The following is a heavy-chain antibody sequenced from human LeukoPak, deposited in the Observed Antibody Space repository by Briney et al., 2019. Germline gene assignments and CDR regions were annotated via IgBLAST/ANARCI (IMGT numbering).Heavy chain of an antibody. D-gene: IGHD3-10*01. CDR3: ARDRPMWFGELLASLGKPHYYYYYMDV. J-gene: IGHJ6*03. CDR2: IIPIFGTA. Sequence: ASVKVSCKASGGTFSSYAISWVRQAPGQGLEWMGGIIPIFGTANYAQKFQGRVTITADKSTSTAYMELSSLRSEDTAVYYCARDRPMWFGELLASLGKPHYYYYYMDVWGKGTTVTVSS. V-gene: IGHV1-69*06. CDR1: GGTFSSYA.